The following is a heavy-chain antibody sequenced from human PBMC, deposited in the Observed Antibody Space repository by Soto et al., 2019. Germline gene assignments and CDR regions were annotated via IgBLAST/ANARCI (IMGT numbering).Heavy chain of an antibody. Sequence: EVHLLESGGALVQPGGSLRLSCAASGFTFKNFAMSWVRQAPGKGLEWVSSIAGGGDTTYYADSVKGRVTITRDNSKDTLYLQMNSLTAEDTAVYYCVFKGYYSVYWGQGTLVTVSS. CDR3: VFKGYYSVY. D-gene: IGHD2-15*01. CDR2: IAGGGDTT. J-gene: IGHJ4*02. CDR1: GFTFKNFA. V-gene: IGHV3-23*01.